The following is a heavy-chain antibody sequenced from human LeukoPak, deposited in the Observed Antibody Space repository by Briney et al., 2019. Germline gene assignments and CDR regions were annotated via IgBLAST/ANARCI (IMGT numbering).Heavy chain of an antibody. CDR3: ARGYYSSSGFDS. D-gene: IGHD6-13*01. CDR2: VNSDGSNA. V-gene: IGHV3-74*01. CDR1: GFPFSNYW. Sequence: GGSLRLSCAASGFPFSNYWMHWVRQAPGKGLVWVSRVNSDGSNANYADSVKGRFTISRDNAENTLYMRMNSLRPEDTAVYYCARGYYSSSGFDSWGQGTLVTV. J-gene: IGHJ4*02.